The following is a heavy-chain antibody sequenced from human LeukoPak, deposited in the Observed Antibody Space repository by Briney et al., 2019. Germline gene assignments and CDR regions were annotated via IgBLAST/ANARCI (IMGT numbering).Heavy chain of an antibody. CDR3: ASGEVGVVYRAGGRYYYYYHAMDV. Sequence: ASVKVSCKASGYTFPSYFMHWVRQAPGQGLEWMGLINPTGGSTTYAQKFQGRVTLTRDTSTSTVYMELSSLRSDDTAVYYCASGEVGVVYRAGGRYYYYYHAMDVWGQGTTVTVSS. CDR1: GYTFPSYF. CDR2: INPTGGST. J-gene: IGHJ6*02. V-gene: IGHV1-46*01. D-gene: IGHD1-26*01.